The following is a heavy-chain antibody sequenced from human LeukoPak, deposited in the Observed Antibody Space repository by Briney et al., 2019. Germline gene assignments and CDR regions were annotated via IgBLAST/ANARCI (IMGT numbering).Heavy chain of an antibody. CDR3: ARDYDYDSSGYC. D-gene: IGHD3-22*01. Sequence: ASVKVSCKASGYTFTGYYMHWVRQAPGQGLEWMGWINPNSGGTNYAQTFQGRVTMTRDTSISTAYMELSRLRSDDTAVYYCARDYDYDSSGYCWGQGTLVTVSS. CDR2: INPNSGGT. J-gene: IGHJ4*02. CDR1: GYTFTGYY. V-gene: IGHV1-2*02.